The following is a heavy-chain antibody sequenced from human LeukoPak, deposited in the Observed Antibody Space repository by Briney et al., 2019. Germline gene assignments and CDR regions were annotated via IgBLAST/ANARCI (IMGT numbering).Heavy chain of an antibody. CDR1: GFTFSDHY. V-gene: IGHV3-11*04. CDR3: ATLSGGGYYYYYYMDV. CDR2: ISSSGGTI. D-gene: IGHD3-16*01. Sequence: GGSLRLSCAASGFTFSDHYMSWIRQAPGKGLEWISYISSSGGTIYYAASVRGRFTISRDNAKNSLYLQMNSLRAEDTAVYYCATLSGGGYYYYYYMDVWGKGTTVTVSS. J-gene: IGHJ6*03.